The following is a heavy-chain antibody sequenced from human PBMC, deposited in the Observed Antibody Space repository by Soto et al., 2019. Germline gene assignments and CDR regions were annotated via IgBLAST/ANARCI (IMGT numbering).Heavy chain of an antibody. CDR2: IYYSGST. CDR3: ARHDYYDRNFDY. D-gene: IGHD3-22*01. Sequence: SETLSLTCTVSGGSISSSSYYWGWIRQPPGKGLEWIGSIYYSGSTYYNPSLKSRVTISVDTSKNQFSLKLSSVTAADTAVYYCARHDYYDRNFDYWGQGTLVTFSS. J-gene: IGHJ4*02. CDR1: GGSISSSSYY. V-gene: IGHV4-39*01.